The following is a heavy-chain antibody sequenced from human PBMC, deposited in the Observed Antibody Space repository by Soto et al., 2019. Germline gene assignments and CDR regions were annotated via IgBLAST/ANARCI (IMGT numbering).Heavy chain of an antibody. CDR1: GFTCSDYA. Sequence: EVQLLESGGGLVQPGGSLRLSCAASGFTCSDYAMGWVRQAPGRGLGWVAALSGSGGGRYYADSVKGRFTISRDNSKNTLFLQMDRLRTEDMALFYCARLGPHSGYFEAFEYWGQGTLVTVSS. J-gene: IGHJ4*02. CDR3: ARLGPHSGYFEAFEY. CDR2: LSGSGGGR. D-gene: IGHD5-12*01. V-gene: IGHV3-23*01.